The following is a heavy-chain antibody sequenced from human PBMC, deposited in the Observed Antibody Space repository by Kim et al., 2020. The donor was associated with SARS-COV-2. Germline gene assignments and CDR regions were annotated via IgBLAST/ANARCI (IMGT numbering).Heavy chain of an antibody. Sequence: SETLSLTCTVSGGSISSYYWSWIRQPPGKGLEWIGYIYYSGSADYNPSLKSRVNISVDTSRNQFSPRLSSVTGADTAVYDCARSPRYYISAGAWGQGTLVTVSS. V-gene: IGHV4-59*01. D-gene: IGHD1-26*01. CDR2: IYYSGSA. J-gene: IGHJ5*02. CDR1: GGSISSYY. CDR3: ARSPRYYISAGA.